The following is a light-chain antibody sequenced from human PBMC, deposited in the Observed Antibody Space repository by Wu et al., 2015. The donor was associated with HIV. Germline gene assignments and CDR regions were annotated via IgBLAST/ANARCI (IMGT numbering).Light chain of an antibody. CDR1: QSVNNK. J-gene: IGKJ4*01. V-gene: IGKV3-15*01. Sequence: EIVMTQSPATLSVSPGERATLSCRASQSVNNKLAWYQQKPGQPPRLLIYGASTRATGVPARFSGSGSGTEFTLTISSLQSEDFAVYYCQQYYAWPPALTFGGGPRWRSN. CDR2: GAS. CDR3: QQYYAWPPALT.